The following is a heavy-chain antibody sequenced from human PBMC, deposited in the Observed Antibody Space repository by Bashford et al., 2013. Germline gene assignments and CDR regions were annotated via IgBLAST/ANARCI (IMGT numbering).Heavy chain of an antibody. D-gene: IGHD2-8*02. CDR1: GDSMTNFY. CDR2: IWTGGST. CDR3: VRGLVRWFDA. J-gene: IGHJ5*02. Sequence: SETLSLTCTVSGDSMTNFYWNWVRQPAGKGLEWLGRIWTGGSTDYNGSLQGRVIMSVDPSKNQFSLNLKSVTAADTATYYCVRGLVRWFDAWGQGIQVTVSS. V-gene: IGHV4-4*07.